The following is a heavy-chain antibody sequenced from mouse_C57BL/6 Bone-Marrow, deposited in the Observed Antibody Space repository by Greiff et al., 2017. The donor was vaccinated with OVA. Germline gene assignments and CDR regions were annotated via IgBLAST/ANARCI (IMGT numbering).Heavy chain of an antibody. CDR2: IYPGSGNT. Sequence: VQLQQSGAELVRPGASVKLSCKASGYTFTDYYINWVKQRPGQGLEWIARIYPGSGNTYYNEKFKGKATLTAEKSSSTAYMQLSSLTSEDSAVYFCARRVYYYGSSYFYYYAMDYWGQGTSVTVSS. J-gene: IGHJ4*01. D-gene: IGHD1-1*01. CDR1: GYTFTDYY. CDR3: ARRVYYYGSSYFYYYAMDY. V-gene: IGHV1-76*01.